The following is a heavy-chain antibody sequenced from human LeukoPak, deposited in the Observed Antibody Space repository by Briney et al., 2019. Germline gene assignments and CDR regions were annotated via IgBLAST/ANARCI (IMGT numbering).Heavy chain of an antibody. CDR1: GGSFSGYY. Sequence: PSETLSLTCAVYGGSFSGYYWSWIRQPPGKGLEWIGEINHSGSTNYNPSLKSRVTISVDTSKNQFSLKLSSVTAADTAVYYCARGTCYYGSGSYSVWGKGTTVTISS. CDR3: ARGTCYYGSGSYSV. V-gene: IGHV4-34*01. J-gene: IGHJ6*04. CDR2: INHSGST. D-gene: IGHD3-10*01.